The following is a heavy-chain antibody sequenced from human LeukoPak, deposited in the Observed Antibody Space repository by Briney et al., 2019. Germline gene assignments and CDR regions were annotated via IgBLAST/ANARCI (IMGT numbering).Heavy chain of an antibody. J-gene: IGHJ4*02. CDR2: IYYSGST. D-gene: IGHD3-22*01. CDR3: ARRDYDDSSGYHSSYFDH. CDR1: GGSISSYY. V-gene: IGHV4-59*08. Sequence: SSETLSLTRTVSGGSISSYYWSWIRQPPGKGLEWVGYIYYSGSTKYNPSLKSRVTISVDTSKNQFSLKVGSVTAADTAVYYCARRDYDDSSGYHSSYFDHWGQGTLVTVSS.